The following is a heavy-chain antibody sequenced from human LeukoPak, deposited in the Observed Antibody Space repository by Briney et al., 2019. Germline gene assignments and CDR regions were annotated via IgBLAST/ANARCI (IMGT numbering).Heavy chain of an antibody. CDR3: AKQSGITMVRGADY. V-gene: IGHV3-23*01. CDR1: GFTFSSYA. J-gene: IGHJ4*02. D-gene: IGHD3-10*01. CDR2: ISTSGGST. Sequence: AGGSLRLSCAASGFTFSSYAMSWVRQAPGKGLEWVSAISTSGGSTYYADSVKGRFTISRDNSKNTLYLQMNSLRAEDTAVYYCAKQSGITMVRGADYWGQGTLVTVSS.